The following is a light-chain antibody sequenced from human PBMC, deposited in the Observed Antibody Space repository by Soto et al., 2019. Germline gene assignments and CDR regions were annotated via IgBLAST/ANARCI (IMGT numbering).Light chain of an antibody. CDR2: LNSDGSH. V-gene: IGLV4-69*01. Sequence: QPVLTQSPSASASLGASVNLSCTLSSGHSRYAIAWHQQQPEKGPRYLMRLNSDGSHNKGDGIPDRFSGSTSGAERYLTSSSLQSEDEADYYCQTWGTGIPWVFGGGTKLTVL. CDR3: QTWGTGIPWV. CDR1: SGHSRYA. J-gene: IGLJ3*02.